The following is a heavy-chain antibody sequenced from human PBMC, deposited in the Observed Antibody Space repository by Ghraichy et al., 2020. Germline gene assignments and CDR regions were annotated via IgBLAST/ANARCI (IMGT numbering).Heavy chain of an antibody. Sequence: ASVKVSCKASGYTFTGYYMHWVRQAPGQGLEWMGRINPNSGGTNYAQKFQGRVTMTRDTSISTAYMELSRLRSDDTAVYYCARFPNAHPDYSPDYWGQGTLVTVSS. CDR3: ARFPNAHPDYSPDY. CDR1: GYTFTGYY. J-gene: IGHJ4*02. CDR2: INPNSGGT. D-gene: IGHD2-21*01. V-gene: IGHV1-2*06.